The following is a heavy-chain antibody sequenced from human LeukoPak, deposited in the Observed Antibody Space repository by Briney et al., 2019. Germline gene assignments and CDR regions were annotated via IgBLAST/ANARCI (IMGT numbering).Heavy chain of an antibody. J-gene: IGHJ5*02. D-gene: IGHD2-15*01. CDR3: VKASVRDILNWFDP. Sequence: GGSLRLSCAASGFTFSSYAMSWVRQAPGKGLEWVSSISGSGGSTYYADSVKGRFTISRDNSKNTLYLQMNSLRAEDTAVYYCVKASVRDILNWFDPWGQGTLVTVSS. CDR1: GFTFSSYA. V-gene: IGHV3-23*01. CDR2: ISGSGGST.